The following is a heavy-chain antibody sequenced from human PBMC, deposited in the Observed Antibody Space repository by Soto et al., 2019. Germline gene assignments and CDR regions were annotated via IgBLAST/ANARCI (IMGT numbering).Heavy chain of an antibody. CDR2: IYHSGST. CDR3: ARRSSRWSTGNDAFDI. D-gene: IGHD2-15*01. Sequence: QVQLQESGPGLVKPSGTLSLTCAVSGGSISSSNWWSWVRQPPGKGLEWIGEIYHSGSTNYNPSLTSRVTISVDKSKNQFSLKLSSVTAADTAVYYCARRSSRWSTGNDAFDIWGQGTMVTVSS. J-gene: IGHJ3*02. CDR1: GGSISSSNW. V-gene: IGHV4-4*02.